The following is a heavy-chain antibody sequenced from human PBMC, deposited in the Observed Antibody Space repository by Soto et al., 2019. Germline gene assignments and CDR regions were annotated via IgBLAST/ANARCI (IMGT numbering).Heavy chain of an antibody. J-gene: IGHJ6*02. V-gene: IGHV1-2*04. CDR1: GYTFTGYY. CDR2: INPNSGGT. D-gene: IGHD7-27*01. CDR3: ARARDLTDYYGMDV. Sequence: ASVKVSCKASGYTFTGYYMHWVRQAPGQGLEWMGWINPNSGGTNYAQKFQGWVTMTRDTSISTAYMELSRLRSDDTAVYYCARARDLTDYYGMDVWGQGTSDTVSS.